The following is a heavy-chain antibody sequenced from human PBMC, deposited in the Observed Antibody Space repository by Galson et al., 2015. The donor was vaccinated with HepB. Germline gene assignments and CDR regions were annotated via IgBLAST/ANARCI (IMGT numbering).Heavy chain of an antibody. V-gene: IGHV3-64*01. CDR3: ARGGLAVLSSLRFDP. Sequence: SLRLSCAASGFTFSSYAMHWVRQAPGKGLEYVSAISSNGGSTYYANSVKGRFTISRDNSKNTLYLQMGSLRAEDMAVYYCARGGLAVLSSLRFDPWGQGTLVTFPS. CDR2: ISSNGGST. D-gene: IGHD2/OR15-2a*01. CDR1: GFTFSSYA. J-gene: IGHJ5*02.